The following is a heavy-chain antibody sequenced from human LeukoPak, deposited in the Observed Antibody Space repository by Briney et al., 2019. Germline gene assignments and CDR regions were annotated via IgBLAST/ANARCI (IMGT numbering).Heavy chain of an antibody. CDR3: ARGVGANWFDP. Sequence: SETLSLTCTVSGGSIISYYWSWIRQPPGKGLEWIGYIYYSGSTYYNPSLKSRVTISVDTSKNQFSLKLSSVTAADTAVYYCARGVGANWFDPWGQGTLVTVSS. J-gene: IGHJ5*02. CDR2: IYYSGST. D-gene: IGHD1-26*01. CDR1: GGSIISYY. V-gene: IGHV4-59*12.